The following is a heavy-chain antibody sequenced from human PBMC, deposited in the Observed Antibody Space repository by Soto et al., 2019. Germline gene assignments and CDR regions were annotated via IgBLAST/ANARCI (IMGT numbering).Heavy chain of an antibody. D-gene: IGHD5-18*01. V-gene: IGHV4-59*01. CDR2: IYYSGST. Sequence: SETLSLTCTVSGGSISSYYWSWIRQPPGKGLEWIGYIYYSGSTNYNPSLKSRVTISVDTSKNQFSLKLSSVTAADTAVYYCASDKGDPYSYGYVLDYWGQGTLVTVSS. J-gene: IGHJ4*02. CDR3: ASDKGDPYSYGYVLDY. CDR1: GGSISSYY.